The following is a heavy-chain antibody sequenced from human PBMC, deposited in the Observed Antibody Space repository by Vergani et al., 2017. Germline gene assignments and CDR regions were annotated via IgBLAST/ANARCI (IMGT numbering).Heavy chain of an antibody. J-gene: IGHJ4*02. CDR2: ISADNGNT. CDR3: ARISLRRIRDYYVDY. Sequence: QVQLVQSGAEVKKPGASVKVSCKASGYTFTSYGISWVRQAPGQGLEWMGWISADNGNTNYAQKLQGRVTMTTDTSTSTAYMELRSLRSDDTAVYYCARISLRRIRDYYVDYWGQGTLVTVSS. D-gene: IGHD2-15*01. V-gene: IGHV1-18*01. CDR1: GYTFTSYG.